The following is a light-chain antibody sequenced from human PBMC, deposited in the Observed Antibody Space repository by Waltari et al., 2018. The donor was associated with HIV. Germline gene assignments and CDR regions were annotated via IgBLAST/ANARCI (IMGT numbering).Light chain of an antibody. J-gene: IGLJ2*01. CDR2: YDR. Sequence: SYVLTQPPSVSVAPGTTARITCGGNNIGSKSVHWYQHKPGQAPVLVIYYDRERPSGIPERFSGSDSGNTATLTSNRVEAGDEADYYCQVWDSSSEHVVFGGGTKLTVL. CDR1: NIGSKS. V-gene: IGLV3-21*04. CDR3: QVWDSSSEHVV.